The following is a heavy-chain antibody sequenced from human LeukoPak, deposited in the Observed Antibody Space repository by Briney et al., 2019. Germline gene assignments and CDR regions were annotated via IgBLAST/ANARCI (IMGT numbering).Heavy chain of an antibody. CDR1: GYTFTSYA. Sequence: ASVKVSCKASGYTFTSYAMHWVRQAPGQRLEWMGWINAGNGNTKYSQEFQGRVTITRDTSASTAYMELSSLRSEDMAVYYCARGYYDSSGYYGDAFDIWGQGTMVTVSS. CDR2: INAGNGNT. J-gene: IGHJ3*02. CDR3: ARGYYDSSGYYGDAFDI. V-gene: IGHV1-3*03. D-gene: IGHD3-22*01.